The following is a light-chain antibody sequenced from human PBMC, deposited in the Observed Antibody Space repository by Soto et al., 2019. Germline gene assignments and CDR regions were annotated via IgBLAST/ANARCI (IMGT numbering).Light chain of an antibody. CDR3: SSYAGSNNPSV. CDR1: SGDIGGYDY. V-gene: IGLV2-8*01. Sequence: QSALTQPPSASGSPGQSVTISCTGTSGDIGGYDYVSWYQQHPGKAPKLMIYEVTKRPLGVPDRFSGSKSGNTASLTVSGLQAEDEADYYCSSYAGSNNPSVLGTGTKV. CDR2: EVT. J-gene: IGLJ1*01.